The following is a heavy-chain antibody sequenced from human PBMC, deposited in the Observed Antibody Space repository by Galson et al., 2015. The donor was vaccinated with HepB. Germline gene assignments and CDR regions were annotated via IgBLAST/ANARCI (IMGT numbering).Heavy chain of an antibody. CDR2: IYTSGST. V-gene: IGHV4-61*02. J-gene: IGHJ3*02. Sequence: WIRQPAGKGLEWIGRIYTSGSTNYNPSLKSRVTISVDTSKNQFSLKLSSVTAADTAVYYCARVLYYYDSSGFNDAFDIWGQGTMVTVSS. CDR3: ARVLYYYDSSGFNDAFDI. D-gene: IGHD3-22*01.